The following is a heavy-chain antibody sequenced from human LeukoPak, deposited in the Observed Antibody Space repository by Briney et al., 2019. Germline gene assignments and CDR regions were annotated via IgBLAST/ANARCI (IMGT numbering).Heavy chain of an antibody. CDR1: GFTFSSYA. CDR3: ARAQVGAPTDL. D-gene: IGHD1-26*01. CDR2: IHGDGDNI. Sequence: QPGGSLRLSCAASGFTFSSYAMYWVRQAPGKGLVWVARIHGDGDNISYADSVRGRFTISRDNAKDTLYLHMNSLRPEDTAVYYCARAQVGAPTDLWGQGTLVTVSS. J-gene: IGHJ5*02. V-gene: IGHV3-74*01.